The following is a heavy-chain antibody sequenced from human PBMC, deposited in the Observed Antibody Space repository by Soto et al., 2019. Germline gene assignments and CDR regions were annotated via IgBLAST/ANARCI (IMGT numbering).Heavy chain of an antibody. Sequence: FETLSLTCTVSGGSISSYYWSWIRQPPGKGLEWIGYIYYSGSTNYNPSLKSRVTISVDTSKNQFSLKLSSVTAADTAVYYCAHTRTRYDFWSGYSDDAFDIWGQGTMVTVS. CDR1: GGSISSYY. CDR3: AHTRTRYDFWSGYSDDAFDI. D-gene: IGHD3-3*01. J-gene: IGHJ3*02. CDR2: IYYSGST. V-gene: IGHV4-59*01.